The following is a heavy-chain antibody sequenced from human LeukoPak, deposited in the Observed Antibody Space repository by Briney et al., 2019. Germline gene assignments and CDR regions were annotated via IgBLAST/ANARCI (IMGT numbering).Heavy chain of an antibody. J-gene: IGHJ3*02. CDR2: IHGGGST. CDR1: GFTFSINY. Sequence: GGSLRLSWTASGFTFSINYMSWVRQAPGKGLEWVSVIHGGGSTSYADSVKGRFTISRDNSKNTLYLQMNRLRTEDTAVYYCARGGLGYCDTTSCLGGDAFDIWGQGTMVTVSS. V-gene: IGHV3-66*02. CDR3: ARGGLGYCDTTSCLGGDAFDI. D-gene: IGHD2-2*01.